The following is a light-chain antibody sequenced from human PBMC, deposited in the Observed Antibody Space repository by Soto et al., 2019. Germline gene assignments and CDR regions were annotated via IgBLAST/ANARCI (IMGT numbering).Light chain of an antibody. CDR1: QDVVGY. J-gene: IGKJ4*01. CDR3: QQYKDWPPLT. V-gene: IGKV3-11*01. CDR2: DSS. Sequence: IVLTHAPATLSLSPLYRASLSFMSIQDVVGYLSWFHQKPGQAPRLLIYDSSIRAPGIPARFSGSESGTVFTLTISSLEPEDFAVYYCQQYKDWPPLTFGGGTKVDIK.